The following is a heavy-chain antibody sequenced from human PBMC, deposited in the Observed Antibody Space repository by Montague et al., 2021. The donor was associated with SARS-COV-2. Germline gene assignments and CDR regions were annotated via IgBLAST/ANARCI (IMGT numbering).Heavy chain of an antibody. CDR3: ARDRTFRDGYLDAFEI. CDR2: IYHSGTT. CDR1: GYSISSGYY. Sequence: SETLSLTCTVSGYSISSGYYWGWVRKFPGTGLEWIGRIYHSGTTYYNPSLKSRVTISVDTSKNQFSLKMYSVTAADTAQFYCARDRTFRDGYLDAFEIWGQGTMVTVSS. J-gene: IGHJ3*02. V-gene: IGHV4-38-2*02. D-gene: IGHD5-24*01.